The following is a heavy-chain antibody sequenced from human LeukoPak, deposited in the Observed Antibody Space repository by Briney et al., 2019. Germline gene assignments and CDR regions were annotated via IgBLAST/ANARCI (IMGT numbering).Heavy chain of an antibody. J-gene: IGHJ4*02. CDR3: ARGGGFGELSPFDY. D-gene: IGHD3-10*01. CDR1: GGSISSYY. Sequence: SETLSLTCTVSGGSISSYYWNRIRQPPGKGLEWIGYIYYSGSTNYNPSLKSRVTISVDTSKNQFSLKLSSVTAADTAVYYCARGGGFGELSPFDYWGQGTLVTVSS. CDR2: IYYSGST. V-gene: IGHV4-59*12.